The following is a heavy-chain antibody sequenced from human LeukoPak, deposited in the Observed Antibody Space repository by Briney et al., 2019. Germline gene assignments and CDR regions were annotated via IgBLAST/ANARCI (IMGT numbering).Heavy chain of an antibody. CDR2: INPKSGGT. J-gene: IGHJ4*02. CDR3: ARDGYCSGATSFQPGFDH. Sequence: GASVKVSCKASGYTFSGYDMYWVRQAPGQGLEWMGWINPKSGGTKYAQKFQGRVTMTRDTSISTVYMELSSLRSDDTAVYYCARDGYCSGATSFQPGFDHWGQGTLVTVYS. CDR1: GYTFSGYD. V-gene: IGHV1-2*02. D-gene: IGHD2-15*01.